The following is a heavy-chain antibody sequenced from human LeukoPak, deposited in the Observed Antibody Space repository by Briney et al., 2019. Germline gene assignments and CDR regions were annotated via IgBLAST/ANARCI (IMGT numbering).Heavy chain of an antibody. Sequence: GGSLRLSCAASGFTFSSYWMSWVREAPGKGLEWVANIKQDGSEKYYVDSVKGRFTISRDNAKNALYLQMNSLRAEHSAVYFCARDCIVIMVYATYFEYWGQGTLVTVS. CDR1: GFTFSSYW. V-gene: IGHV3-7*01. CDR3: ARDCIVIMVYATYFEY. CDR2: IKQDGSEK. D-gene: IGHD2-8*01. J-gene: IGHJ4*02.